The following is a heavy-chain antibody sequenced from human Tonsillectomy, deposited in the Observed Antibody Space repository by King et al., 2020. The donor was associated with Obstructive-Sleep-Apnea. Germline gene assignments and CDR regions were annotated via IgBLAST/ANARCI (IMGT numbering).Heavy chain of an antibody. Sequence: VQLVQSGSELKTPGASVKVSCKASGYSFTSYAMNWVRQAPGQGLEWMGRINTNTGNPTYAQGFTGRFVFSLDTSGSTAYLQISSLKAEDTAVYYCAIMVYSSSWYRFFDSWGQGTLVTVSS. D-gene: IGHD6-13*01. V-gene: IGHV7-4-1*02. J-gene: IGHJ4*02. CDR2: INTNTGNP. CDR3: AIMVYSSSWYRFFDS. CDR1: GYSFTSYA.